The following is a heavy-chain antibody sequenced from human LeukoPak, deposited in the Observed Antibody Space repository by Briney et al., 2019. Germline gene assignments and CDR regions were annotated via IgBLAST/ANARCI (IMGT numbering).Heavy chain of an antibody. CDR2: ISYSGST. CDR1: GDSISSNSYY. D-gene: IGHD1-7*01. CDR3: ARGHSGTTADY. J-gene: IGHJ4*02. Sequence: SETLSLTCTVSGDSISSNSYYWGWIRQPPGKRLEWIGSISYSGSTYYNPSLKSRVTISVDTSKNQFSLKLSSVTAADTAVYYCARGHSGTTADYWGQGTLVTVSS. V-gene: IGHV4-39*07.